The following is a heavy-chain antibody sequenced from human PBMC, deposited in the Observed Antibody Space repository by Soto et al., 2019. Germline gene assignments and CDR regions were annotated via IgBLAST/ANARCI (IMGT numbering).Heavy chain of an antibody. J-gene: IGHJ4*02. D-gene: IGHD6-19*01. CDR2: ISWNSGSI. CDR1: GFTFDDYA. V-gene: IGHV3-9*01. Sequence: EVQLVESGGGLVQPGRSLRLSCAASGFTFDDYAMHWVRQAPGKGLEWVSGISWNSGSIGYADSVKGRFTISRDNAKNSLYLQMNILGAEDTALYYCAKDRGLVLSFYFDYWGQGTLVTVSS. CDR3: AKDRGLVLSFYFDY.